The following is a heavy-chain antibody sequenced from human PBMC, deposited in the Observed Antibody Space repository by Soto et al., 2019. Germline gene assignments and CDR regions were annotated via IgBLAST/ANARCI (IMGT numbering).Heavy chain of an antibody. D-gene: IGHD2-2*01. V-gene: IGHV1-46*01. Sequence: ASVKVSCKASGYTFTSYYMHWVRQAPGQGLEWMGIINPSGGSTSYAQKFQGRVTMTRDTSTSTVYMELSSLRSEDTAVHYCARDIGQLVPAASYGGSGGNPWGQGTLVTVSS. CDR2: INPSGGST. J-gene: IGHJ5*02. CDR3: ARDIGQLVPAASYGGSGGNP. CDR1: GYTFTSYY.